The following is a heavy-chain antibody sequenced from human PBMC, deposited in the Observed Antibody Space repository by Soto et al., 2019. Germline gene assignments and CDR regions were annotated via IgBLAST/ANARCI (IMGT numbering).Heavy chain of an antibody. J-gene: IGHJ4*02. CDR1: GYTFTSYY. CDR3: ARGYIVVVTAIMNIDY. Sequence: VKVSCKASGYTFTSYYMHWVRQAPGQGLEWMGIINPSGGSTSYAQKFQGRVTMTRDTSTSTVYMELSSLRSEDTAVYYCARGYIVVVTAIMNIDYWGQGTLVTVSS. D-gene: IGHD2-21*02. V-gene: IGHV1-46*01. CDR2: INPSGGST.